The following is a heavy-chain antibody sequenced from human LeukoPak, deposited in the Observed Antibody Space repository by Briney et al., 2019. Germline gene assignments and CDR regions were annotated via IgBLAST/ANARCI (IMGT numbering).Heavy chain of an antibody. CDR1: GYTLTELS. Sequence: SVKVSCKVSGYTLTELSMHWVRQAPGQGLEWMGGIIPIFGTANYAQKFQGRVTITADKSTSTAYMELSSLRSEDTAVYYCARGAVSYYYDSSGYLVGWGQGTLVTVSS. D-gene: IGHD3-22*01. CDR2: IIPIFGTA. CDR3: ARGAVSYYYDSSGYLVG. V-gene: IGHV1-69*06. J-gene: IGHJ4*02.